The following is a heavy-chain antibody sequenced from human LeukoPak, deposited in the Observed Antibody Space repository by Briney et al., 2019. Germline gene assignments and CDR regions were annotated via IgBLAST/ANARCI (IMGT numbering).Heavy chain of an antibody. V-gene: IGHV3-23*01. Sequence: GGSLRLSCAASGFTFSSYAMSWVRQAPGKGLEWVSAISGSGGSTYYADSVKGRFIISRDNSKNTLYLQMNSLRAEDTAVYYCAKGSIRWLQSPFDYWGQGTLVTVSS. D-gene: IGHD5-24*01. CDR3: AKGSIRWLQSPFDY. J-gene: IGHJ4*02. CDR2: ISGSGGST. CDR1: GFTFSSYA.